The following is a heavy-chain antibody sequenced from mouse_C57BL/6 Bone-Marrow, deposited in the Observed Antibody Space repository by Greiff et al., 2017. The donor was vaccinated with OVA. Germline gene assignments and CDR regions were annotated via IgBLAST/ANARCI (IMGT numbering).Heavy chain of an antibody. CDR2: INPSNGGT. V-gene: IGHV1-53*01. CDR3: ARGGVITVVDFDY. J-gene: IGHJ2*01. CDR1: GYTFTSYW. D-gene: IGHD1-1*01. Sequence: QVQLQQPGTELVKPGASVKLSCKASGYTFTSYWMHWVKQRPGQGLEWIGNINPSNGGTNYNEKFKSKATLTVDKSSSTAYMQLSRLTSEDSAVYYCARGGVITVVDFDYWGQGTTLTVSS.